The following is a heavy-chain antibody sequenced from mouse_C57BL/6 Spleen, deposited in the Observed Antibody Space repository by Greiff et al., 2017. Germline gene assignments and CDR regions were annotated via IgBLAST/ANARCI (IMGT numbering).Heavy chain of an antibody. Sequence: QVQLQQSGAELVRPGASVTLSCKASGYTFTDYEMHWVKQTPVHGLEWIGAIDPETGGTAYNQKFKGKAILTADKSSSTAYMGLRSLTSEDSAVYYCTRRGYYGSSYAMDYWGQGTSVTVSS. CDR3: TRRGYYGSSYAMDY. D-gene: IGHD1-1*01. CDR1: GYTFTDYE. CDR2: IDPETGGT. J-gene: IGHJ4*01. V-gene: IGHV1-15*01.